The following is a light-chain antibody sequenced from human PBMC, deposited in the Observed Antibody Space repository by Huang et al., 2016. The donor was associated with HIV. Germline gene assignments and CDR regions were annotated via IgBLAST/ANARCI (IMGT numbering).Light chain of an antibody. Sequence: DIQLTQSPSSLSASVGDRVTITCRASQCLSTSLAWYQQKPGRAPKLLLFSVSKLQSGVPSRFSGSGSGADYTLTISSLEPEDFATYYCQQYYIVPPVTFGGGIKVEVK. CDR2: SVS. V-gene: IGKV1-NL1*01. CDR1: QCLSTS. J-gene: IGKJ4*01. CDR3: QQYYIVPPVT.